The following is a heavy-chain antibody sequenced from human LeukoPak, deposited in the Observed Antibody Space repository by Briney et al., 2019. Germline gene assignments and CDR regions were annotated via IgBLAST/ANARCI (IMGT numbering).Heavy chain of an antibody. V-gene: IGHV3-23*01. D-gene: IGHD6-19*01. CDR1: GFTFSSNW. CDR3: AKVGYIAVFDY. Sequence: HPGGSLRLSCAASGFTFSSNWMHWVRQAPGKGLEWVSAISGSGGSTYYADSVKGRFTISRDNSKNTLYLQMNSLRAEDTAVYYCAKVGYIAVFDYWGQGTLVTVSS. CDR2: ISGSGGST. J-gene: IGHJ4*02.